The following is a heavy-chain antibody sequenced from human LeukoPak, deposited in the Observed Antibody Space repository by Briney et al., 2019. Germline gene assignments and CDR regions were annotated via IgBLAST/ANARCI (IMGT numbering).Heavy chain of an antibody. D-gene: IGHD4-23*01. CDR1: GGSIASSYW. CDR3: ARNAGNSDVDY. Sequence: SETLSLTCAVSGGSIASSYWWTWVRQPPGKGLEWIGEIYHSESTNYNPSLRSRATISVDKSDNQFSLKLNSMTAADTAVYYCARNAGNSDVDYWGQGTLVTVSS. J-gene: IGHJ4*02. CDR2: IYHSEST. V-gene: IGHV4-4*02.